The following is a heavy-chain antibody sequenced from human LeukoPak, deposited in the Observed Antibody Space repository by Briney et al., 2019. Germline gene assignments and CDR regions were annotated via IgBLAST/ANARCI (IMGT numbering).Heavy chain of an antibody. V-gene: IGHV3-64*01. J-gene: IGHJ4*02. CDR3: ARERGGGFDY. Sequence: QPGGSLRLSCAASGFTFSDYAMHWVRQAPGKGLEYVSAISGDGVTTDYPNSVKGRFTISRDNSKNTLYLQMNSLRAEDTAVYYCARERGGGFDYWGQGTLVTVSS. CDR2: ISGDGVTT. D-gene: IGHD3-10*01. CDR1: GFTFSDYA.